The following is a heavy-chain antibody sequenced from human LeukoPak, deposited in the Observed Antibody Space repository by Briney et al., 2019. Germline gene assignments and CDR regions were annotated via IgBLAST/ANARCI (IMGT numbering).Heavy chain of an antibody. Sequence: PSETLSLXCAVYGGSFSGYYWSWIRPPPGKGLEWIGEINHSGSTNYNPSLKSRVTISVDTSKNQFSLKLSSVTAADTAVYYCARRGDYGDYAGAFDIWGQGTMVTVSS. CDR3: ARRGDYGDYAGAFDI. D-gene: IGHD4-17*01. CDR2: INHSGST. V-gene: IGHV4-34*01. CDR1: GGSFSGYY. J-gene: IGHJ3*02.